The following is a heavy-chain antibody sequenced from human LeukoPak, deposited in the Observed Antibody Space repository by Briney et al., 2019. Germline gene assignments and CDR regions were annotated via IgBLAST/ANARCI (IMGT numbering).Heavy chain of an antibody. Sequence: PSETLSLTCTVSGGPISSSNYYWGWIRQPPGKGLEWIGSIYYSGTTYYNPSLKSRVTISLDTSKNQLSLKLNSVTAADTAAYYCARSAGKLTRFDYWGQGTLVTVSS. V-gene: IGHV4-39*07. CDR1: GGPISSSNYY. D-gene: IGHD4-23*01. J-gene: IGHJ4*02. CDR3: ARSAGKLTRFDY. CDR2: IYYSGTT.